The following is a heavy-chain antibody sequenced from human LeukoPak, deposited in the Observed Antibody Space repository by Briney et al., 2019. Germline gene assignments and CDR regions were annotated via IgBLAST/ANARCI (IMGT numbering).Heavy chain of an antibody. Sequence: TGGSLRLSCAASGFTFSSYWMSWVRQAPGKGLEWVANIKQDGSEKYYVDSVKGRFTISRDNAKNSLYLQMNSLRAGDTAVYYCARKGVIYYDSSGYPYYFDYWGQGTLVTVSS. CDR2: IKQDGSEK. V-gene: IGHV3-7*01. J-gene: IGHJ4*02. CDR3: ARKGVIYYDSSGYPYYFDY. D-gene: IGHD3-22*01. CDR1: GFTFSSYW.